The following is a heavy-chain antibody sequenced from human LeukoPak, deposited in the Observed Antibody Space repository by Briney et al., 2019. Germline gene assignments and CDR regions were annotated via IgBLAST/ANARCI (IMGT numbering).Heavy chain of an antibody. CDR1: XFXXXSXX. D-gene: IGHD6-13*01. J-gene: IGHJ1*01. CDR3: AKDQHPDSSSWYMKGYFQH. CDR2: XVGSGGST. V-gene: IGHV3-23*01. Sequence: CAAXXFXXXSXXMSWVXQXPXXXXXXXXXXVGSGGSTYYADSVKGRFTISRDNSKNTLYLQMNSLRAEDTAVYYCAKDQHPDSSSWYMKGYFQHWGQGTLVTVSS.